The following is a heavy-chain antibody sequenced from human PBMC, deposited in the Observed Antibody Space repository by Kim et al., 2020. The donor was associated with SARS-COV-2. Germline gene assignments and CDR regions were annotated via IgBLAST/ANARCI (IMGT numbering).Heavy chain of an antibody. J-gene: IGHJ5*02. CDR2: IYYSGST. D-gene: IGHD2-2*01. V-gene: IGHV4-39*01. Sequence: SETLSLTCTVSGGSISSSSYYWGWIRQPPGKGLEWIGSIYYSGSTYYNPSLKSRVTISVDTSKNQFSLKLSSVTAADTAVYYCARGIVVVPAAMQGWFDP. CDR1: GGSISSSSYY. CDR3: ARGIVVVPAAMQGWFDP.